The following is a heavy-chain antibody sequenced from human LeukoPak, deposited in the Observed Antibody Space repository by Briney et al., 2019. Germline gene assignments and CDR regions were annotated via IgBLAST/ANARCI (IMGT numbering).Heavy chain of an antibody. D-gene: IGHD3-10*01. Sequence: GGSLRLSCAASGFAFSDAWMSWVRQTPGKGLEWVGRIQSKTDGGSTDYAAAVKGRFTVSRNDSKSTLYLQTNSLKTDDTAVYYCATERSEYFYDSGYDAFDIWGQGTVVTVSS. CDR1: GFAFSDAW. J-gene: IGHJ3*02. CDR2: IQSKTDGGST. V-gene: IGHV3-15*01. CDR3: ATERSEYFYDSGYDAFDI.